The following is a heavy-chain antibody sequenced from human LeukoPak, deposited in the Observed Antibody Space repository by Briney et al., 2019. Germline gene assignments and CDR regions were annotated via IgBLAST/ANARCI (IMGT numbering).Heavy chain of an antibody. Sequence: PGGSLRLSCAASGFTFSTYGMHWVRQAPGKGLEWVAVISYDGSNKYYADSVKGRFTISRDNSKNTLSLQMNGLRAEDTAVYYCARRTRGSWVDYWGQGTLVTVSS. CDR3: ARRTRGSWVDY. D-gene: IGHD1-26*01. J-gene: IGHJ4*02. V-gene: IGHV3-30*03. CDR1: GFTFSTYG. CDR2: ISYDGSNK.